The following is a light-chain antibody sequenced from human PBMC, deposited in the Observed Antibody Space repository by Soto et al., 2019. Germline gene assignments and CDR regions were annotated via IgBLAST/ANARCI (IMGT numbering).Light chain of an antibody. CDR3: QQYNSYPST. Sequence: DIQMTQSPSTLSASVGDRVTITCRASQSISSWLAWYQQKPGKAPKLLIYDASSLESGVPSRFSGSGSETEFTLTIGSLQPDDFAAYHCQQYNSYPSTFGQGTKLEIK. V-gene: IGKV1-5*01. J-gene: IGKJ2*01. CDR1: QSISSW. CDR2: DAS.